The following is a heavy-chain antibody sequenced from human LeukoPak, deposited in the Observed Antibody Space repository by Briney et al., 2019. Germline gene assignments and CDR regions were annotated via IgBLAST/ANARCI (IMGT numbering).Heavy chain of an antibody. J-gene: IGHJ3*02. CDR2: IYYSGST. CDR1: GGSISSYY. V-gene: IGHV4-59*08. D-gene: IGHD3-10*02. CDR3: ARHVRSPHAFDI. Sequence: SETLSLTCTVSGGSISSYYCSWIRQPPGQGLEGIGYIYYSGSTNYNPSPKSRGTISVRTSKNQFSLKLSSVTAADTAVYYCARHVRSPHAFDIWGQGTMVTVSS.